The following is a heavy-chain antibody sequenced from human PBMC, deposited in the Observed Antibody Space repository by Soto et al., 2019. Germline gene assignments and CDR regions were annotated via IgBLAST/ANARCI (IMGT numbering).Heavy chain of an antibody. Sequence: ASVKVSCKASGYTFTGYYMHWVRQAPGQGLEWMGWINPNSGGTNYAQKLQGRITMTRDPSISTAYMELSRLRSDDTAVYYCARDIDMDIVVEVAATAPGYWGQGTLVTVSS. CDR1: GYTFTGYY. V-gene: IGHV1-2*02. D-gene: IGHD2-15*01. CDR3: ARDIDMDIVVEVAATAPGY. J-gene: IGHJ4*02. CDR2: INPNSGGT.